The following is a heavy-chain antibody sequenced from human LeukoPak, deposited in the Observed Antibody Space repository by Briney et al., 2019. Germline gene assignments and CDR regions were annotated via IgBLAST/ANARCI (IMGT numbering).Heavy chain of an antibody. D-gene: IGHD4-23*01. CDR1: RFTFRSYK. V-gene: IGHV3-48*01. Sequence: GGSLRLSCAASRFTFRSYKMNWVRQAPGKGLEWFSYISDSGSTIYYADSVKGRFTISRDNAKNSLYLQMNSLRAEDTAVYYCGSRWFDWGQGTLVTVSS. J-gene: IGHJ4*02. CDR2: ISDSGSTI. CDR3: GSRWFD.